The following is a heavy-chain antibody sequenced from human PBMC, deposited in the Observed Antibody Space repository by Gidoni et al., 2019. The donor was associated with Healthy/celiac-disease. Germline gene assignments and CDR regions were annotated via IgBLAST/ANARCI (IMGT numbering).Heavy chain of an antibody. V-gene: IGHV3-23*01. Sequence: EVQLLESGGGLVQPGGSLRLSCAASGFTFSSYAMSWVRQAPGKGLEWVSAISGSGGSTYYADSVKGRFTISRDNSKNTLYLQMNSLSAEDTAVYYCAKDHLRYSSSWYGWFDPWGQGTLVTVSS. CDR1: GFTFSSYA. J-gene: IGHJ5*02. CDR3: AKDHLRYSSSWYGWFDP. CDR2: ISGSGGST. D-gene: IGHD6-13*01.